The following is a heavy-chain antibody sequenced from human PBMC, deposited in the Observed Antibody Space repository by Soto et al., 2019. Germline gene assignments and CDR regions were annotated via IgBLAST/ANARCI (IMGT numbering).Heavy chain of an antibody. J-gene: IGHJ4*02. CDR1: GYTLTELS. D-gene: IGHD3-9*01. CDR2: FDPEDGET. Sequence: GASVKVSCKVSGYTLTELSMHWVRQAPGKGLEWMGGFDPEDGETIYAQKFQGRVTMTEDTSTDTAYMELSSLRSEDTAVYYCATGEMYYDILTGYYKVAAYFDYWGQGTLVTVSS. V-gene: IGHV1-24*01. CDR3: ATGEMYYDILTGYYKVAAYFDY.